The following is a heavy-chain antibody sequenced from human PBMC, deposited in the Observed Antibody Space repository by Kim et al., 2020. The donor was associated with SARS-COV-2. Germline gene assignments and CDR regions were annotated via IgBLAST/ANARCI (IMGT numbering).Heavy chain of an antibody. CDR2: IKEDGSDK. CDR1: GFTFSTYW. V-gene: IGHV3-7*03. Sequence: GGSLRLSCAASGFTFSTYWMSWVRQAPGKGLEWVGNIKEDGSDKYYVDSVRGRFTFSRDNAKNSLYLQMNSLRAEDTAVYYCARDWYVAVAGTRESVFDIWGQGKMFTVSS. CDR3: ARDWYVAVAGTRESVFDI. J-gene: IGHJ3*02. D-gene: IGHD6-19*01.